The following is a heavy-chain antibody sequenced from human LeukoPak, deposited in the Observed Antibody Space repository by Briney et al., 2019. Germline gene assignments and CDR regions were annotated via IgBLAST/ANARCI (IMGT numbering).Heavy chain of an antibody. V-gene: IGHV4-31*03. D-gene: IGHD1-14*01. CDR3: ARHGTISSESYFDY. Sequence: SQTLSLTCTVSGGSLSRGGDYWTWIRQHPGKGLEWIGNTYYGGSTYYNPSLKSRVTGFVDTSKNQVSLRLSSVTAADTAVYYCARHGTISSESYFDYWGQGALVTVSS. J-gene: IGHJ4*02. CDR1: GGSLSRGGDY. CDR2: TYYGGST.